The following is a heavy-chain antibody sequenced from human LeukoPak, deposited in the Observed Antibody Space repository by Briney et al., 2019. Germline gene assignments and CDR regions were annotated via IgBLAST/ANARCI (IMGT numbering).Heavy chain of an antibody. CDR3: ARDKVNSEYYYDSSGYYLHDY. V-gene: IGHV1-2*06. D-gene: IGHD3-22*01. J-gene: IGHJ4*02. Sequence: ASVKVSCKASGYTFTGYYMHWVRQAPGQGLERMGRINPNSGGTNYAQKFQGRVTMTRDTSISTAYMELSRLRSDDTAVYYCARDKVNSEYYYDSSGYYLHDYWGQGTLVTVSS. CDR1: GYTFTGYY. CDR2: INPNSGGT.